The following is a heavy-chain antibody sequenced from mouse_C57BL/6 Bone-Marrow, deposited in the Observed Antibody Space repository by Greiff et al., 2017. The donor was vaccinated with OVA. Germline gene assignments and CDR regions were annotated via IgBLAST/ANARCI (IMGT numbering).Heavy chain of an antibody. CDR2: INPNNGGT. Sequence: VQLQQSGPELVKPGASVKIPCKASGYTFTDYNMDWVKQSHGKSLEWIGDINPNNGGTIYNQKFKGKATLTVDKSSSTAYMELRSLTSEDTAVYYCARITTVVAPEYYYAMDYWGQGTSVTVSS. J-gene: IGHJ4*01. CDR1: GYTFTDYN. V-gene: IGHV1-18*01. CDR3: ARITTVVAPEYYYAMDY. D-gene: IGHD1-1*01.